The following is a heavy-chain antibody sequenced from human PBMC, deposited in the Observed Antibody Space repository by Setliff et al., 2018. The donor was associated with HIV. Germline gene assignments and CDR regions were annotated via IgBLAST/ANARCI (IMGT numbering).Heavy chain of an antibody. CDR3: AREDTTGYYSLSAFDI. Sequence: SETLSLTCAVYGGSFTNYFWSWIRQYPGKGLEWIGEINHSGRTKYNPSLKSRVTMSVDTSKNQFSLKLKSVTAADTAVYYCAREDTTGYYSLSAFDIWGQGTLVTVS. J-gene: IGHJ3*02. CDR1: GGSFTNYF. D-gene: IGHD3-22*01. CDR2: INHSGRT. V-gene: IGHV4-34*01.